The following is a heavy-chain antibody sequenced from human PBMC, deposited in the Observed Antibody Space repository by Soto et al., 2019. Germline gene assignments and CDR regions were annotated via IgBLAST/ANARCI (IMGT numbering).Heavy chain of an antibody. CDR1: GASISSNF. V-gene: IGHV4-4*09. CDR2: IYFGGTT. J-gene: IGHJ6*02. Sequence: SETLSLTCSVSGASISSNFWSWVRQPPGKGLEWIGYIYFGGTTQSNPSLKGRATISLDTSKNQFTLNLASVSAADTAVYYCARLRAAGLSQIIAAAGSRYYYYYGMDVWGQGTTVTVSS. CDR3: ARLRAAGLSQIIAAAGSRYYYYYGMDV. D-gene: IGHD6-13*01.